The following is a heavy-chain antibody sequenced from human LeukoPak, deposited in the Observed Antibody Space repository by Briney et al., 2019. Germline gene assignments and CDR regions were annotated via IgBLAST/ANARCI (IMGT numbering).Heavy chain of an antibody. CDR1: GGSISSSSYY. Sequence: PSETLSLTCTVSGGSISSSSYYWGWIRQPPGKGLEWIGSIYYSGSTYYNPSLKSRVTISVDTSKNQFSLKLSSVTAADTAVYYCARGSSGYYDYWGQGTLVTVSS. D-gene: IGHD3-22*01. V-gene: IGHV4-39*01. CDR3: ARGSSGYYDY. CDR2: IYYSGST. J-gene: IGHJ4*02.